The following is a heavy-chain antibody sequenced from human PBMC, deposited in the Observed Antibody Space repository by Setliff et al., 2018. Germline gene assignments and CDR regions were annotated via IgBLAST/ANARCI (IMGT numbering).Heavy chain of an antibody. D-gene: IGHD2-8*01. CDR1: GFIFDDYA. CDR3: ARGHCTTISCFLDH. J-gene: IGHJ4*02. CDR2: IRAGSDNI. Sequence: GGSLRLSCAASGFIFDDYAMHWVRQAPGKGLEWVSGIRAGSDNIAYADPVKGRFTISRDNAKNSLYLQLDSLRPDDTAFYYCARGHCTTISCFLDHWGQGIMVTVSS. V-gene: IGHV3-9*01.